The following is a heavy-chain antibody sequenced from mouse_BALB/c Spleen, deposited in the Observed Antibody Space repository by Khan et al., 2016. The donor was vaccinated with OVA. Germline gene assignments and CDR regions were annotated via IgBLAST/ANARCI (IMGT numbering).Heavy chain of an antibody. Sequence: EVQLQESGPSLVKPSQTLSLTCSVTGDSITSGYWSWIRKFPGNKLEYMGYMIYNGYTDYNPSLKSRIAITRHTSKYQYYLQLYSVTADDTATYYCARSTYRYAFAYWGQGTLVTVSA. CDR1: GDSITSGY. CDR2: MIYNGYT. J-gene: IGHJ3*01. V-gene: IGHV3-8*02. CDR3: ARSTYRYAFAY. D-gene: IGHD2-14*01.